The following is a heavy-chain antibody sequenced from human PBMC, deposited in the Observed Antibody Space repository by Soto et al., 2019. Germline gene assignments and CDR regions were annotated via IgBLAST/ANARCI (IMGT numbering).Heavy chain of an antibody. D-gene: IGHD3-22*01. Sequence: QVPLVQSGAEVKKPGASVKVSCKASGYTFITYGVSWVRQAPGQGLDWLGWISTYNGNTRYAERLQGRVTMTTDTTTNTAYMELRTLRSDGTAVYYCARGPTDYYDNSANYFLDYWGQGTLVTVSS. J-gene: IGHJ4*02. CDR2: ISTYNGNT. V-gene: IGHV1-18*01. CDR1: GYTFITYG. CDR3: ARGPTDYYDNSANYFLDY.